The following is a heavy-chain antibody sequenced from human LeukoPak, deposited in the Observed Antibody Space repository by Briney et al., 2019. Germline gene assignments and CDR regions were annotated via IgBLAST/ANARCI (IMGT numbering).Heavy chain of an antibody. J-gene: IGHJ6*03. CDR1: GGSISSGSYY. CDR3: ARRGGIIRGVASYYYMDV. CDR2: IYTSGST. V-gene: IGHV4-61*02. D-gene: IGHD3-10*01. Sequence: PSETLSLTCTVSGGSISSGSYYWSWIRQPAGKGLEWIGRIYTSGSTNYNPSLKSRVTISVDTSKNQFSLRLTSVTAADTAAYYCARRGGIIRGVASYYYMDVWGKGTTVTISS.